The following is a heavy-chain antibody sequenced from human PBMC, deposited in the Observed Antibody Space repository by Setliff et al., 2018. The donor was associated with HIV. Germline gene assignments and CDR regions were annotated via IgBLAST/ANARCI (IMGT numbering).Heavy chain of an antibody. D-gene: IGHD2-2*01. Sequence: PEGSLRLSCTASGFTFADYTMSWVRQAPGKGLEWVAFIRNKVYGETIEYAASVKGRFTISRDDSESIAYLQMNSLKTEDTAVYYCARESFFVVWPAAIDYWGQGTLVTVSS. V-gene: IGHV3-49*04. J-gene: IGHJ4*02. CDR1: GFTFADYT. CDR3: ARESFFVVWPAAIDY. CDR2: IRNKVYGETI.